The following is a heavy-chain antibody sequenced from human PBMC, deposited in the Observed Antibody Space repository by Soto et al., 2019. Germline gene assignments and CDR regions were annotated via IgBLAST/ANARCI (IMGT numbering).Heavy chain of an antibody. CDR2: ARDKSKSYSI. CDR3: VSYGSGNYYNDY. CDR1: GFTFSDHH. Sequence: EVQLVESGGGMVQPGGSLRLSCAAFGFTFSDHHMDWVRQAPGKGLEWVGRARDKSKSYSIEYAASVTGRFTISRDDSKNSLYLQMNSLKPEDTAVYYCVSYGSGNYYNDYWGQGTLVTVSS. D-gene: IGHD3-10*01. J-gene: IGHJ4*02. V-gene: IGHV3-72*01.